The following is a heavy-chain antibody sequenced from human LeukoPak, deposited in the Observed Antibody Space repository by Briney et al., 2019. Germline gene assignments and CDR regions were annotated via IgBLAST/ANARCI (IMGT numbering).Heavy chain of an antibody. CDR1: GFTFSSYA. J-gene: IGHJ6*03. Sequence: GGSLRLSCAASGFTFSSYAMSWVRQAPGKGLEWVSYISSSGSTIYYADSVKGRFTISRDNAKNSLYLQMNSLRVEDTAVYYCASRATVSRHYYYYYMDVWGKGTTVTVSS. CDR3: ASRATVSRHYYYYYMDV. D-gene: IGHD4-11*01. CDR2: ISSSGSTI. V-gene: IGHV3-48*04.